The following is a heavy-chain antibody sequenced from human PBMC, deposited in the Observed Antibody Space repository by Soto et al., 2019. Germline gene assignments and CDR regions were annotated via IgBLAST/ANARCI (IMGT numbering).Heavy chain of an antibody. CDR1: GGTFSSYA. V-gene: IGHV1-69*13. J-gene: IGHJ6*02. Sequence: SVKVSCKASGGTFSSYAISWVRQAPGQGLEWMGGIIPIFGTANYAQKFQGRVTITADESTSTAYMELSSLRSEDTAVYYCARDSAPRGSGSYIYYYYYGMDVWGQGTTVTVSS. CDR3: ARDSAPRGSGSYIYYYYYGMDV. D-gene: IGHD3-10*01. CDR2: IIPIFGTA.